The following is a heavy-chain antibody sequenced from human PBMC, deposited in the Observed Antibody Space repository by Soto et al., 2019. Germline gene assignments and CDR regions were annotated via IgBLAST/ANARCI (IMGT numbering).Heavy chain of an antibody. V-gene: IGHV1-46*01. J-gene: IGHJ4*02. Sequence: QVQLVQSGAEVKKPGASVMVSCKASGYTFTNYYIHWVRQAPGQGLEWMGIINPSGGSTDYTQKFQDRVTMSRDTSTSTVYMELSSLRSEDTAVYYCARDHRLLWFGELLIWGQGTLVTVSS. D-gene: IGHD3-10*01. CDR2: INPSGGST. CDR1: GYTFTNYY. CDR3: ARDHRLLWFGELLI.